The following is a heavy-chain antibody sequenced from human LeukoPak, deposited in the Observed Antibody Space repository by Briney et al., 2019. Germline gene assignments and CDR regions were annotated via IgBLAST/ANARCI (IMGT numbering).Heavy chain of an antibody. CDR2: ISSSGSTI. CDR1: GFTFSTYE. Sequence: GGSLRLSCAASGFTFSTYEMNWVRQAPGKGLECVPYISSSGSTIHYADSVRGRFTISRDNAKNSLYLQMNSLRAEDTAVYYCARGAVYYYGMDVWGQGTTVTVPS. CDR3: ARGAVYYYGMDV. V-gene: IGHV3-48*03. J-gene: IGHJ6*02.